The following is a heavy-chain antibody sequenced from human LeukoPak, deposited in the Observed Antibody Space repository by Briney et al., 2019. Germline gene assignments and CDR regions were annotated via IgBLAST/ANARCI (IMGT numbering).Heavy chain of an antibody. CDR3: ARVGGDDSTGHYSVDY. J-gene: IGHJ4*02. V-gene: IGHV4-38-2*01. Sequence: PSETLSLTCAVSGYSITSTYWWGWIRQTPGRELEWIGSLHHSGSTSYSPSLKSRVTISVDTSKNQFSLRLSSVTAADTAVYYCARVGGDDSTGHYSVDYWGQGTLVTVSS. CDR1: GYSITSTYW. D-gene: IGHD3-22*01. CDR2: LHHSGST.